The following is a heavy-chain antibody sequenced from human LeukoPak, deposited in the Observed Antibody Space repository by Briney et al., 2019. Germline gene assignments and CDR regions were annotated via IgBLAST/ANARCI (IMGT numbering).Heavy chain of an antibody. CDR2: ISGSGGST. J-gene: IGHJ4*02. D-gene: IGHD3-9*01. Sequence: GGSLRLSCTASGFTFPNYAMSWVRQAPGKGLEWVSAISGSGGSTYYADSVKGRFTISRDNSKNTLYLQMNSLRAEDTAVYYCAKPSYDILTGYHYWGQGTLVTVSS. CDR1: GFTFPNYA. CDR3: AKPSYDILTGYHY. V-gene: IGHV3-23*01.